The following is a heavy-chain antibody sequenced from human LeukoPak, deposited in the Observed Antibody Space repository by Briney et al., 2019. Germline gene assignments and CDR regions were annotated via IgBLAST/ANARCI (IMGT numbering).Heavy chain of an antibody. V-gene: IGHV3-23*01. CDR1: GFTFSSYA. CDR2: ISGSGDST. J-gene: IGHJ4*02. D-gene: IGHD6-19*01. CDR3: AKSFGYSSGWYDWGYFDY. Sequence: GGSLRLSCAASGFTFSSYAMSWVRQAPGKGLEWVSAISGSGDSTYYGDSVKGRFTISRDNSKNTLYLQMNSLRAEDTAVYYCAKSFGYSSGWYDWGYFDYWGQGTLVTVSS.